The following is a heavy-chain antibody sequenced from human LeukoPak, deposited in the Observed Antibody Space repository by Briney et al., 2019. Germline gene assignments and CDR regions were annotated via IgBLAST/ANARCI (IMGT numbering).Heavy chain of an antibody. D-gene: IGHD3-22*01. Sequence: SVKVSCKTSGDTFRRYAIIWVRQAPGQGLEWMGGIIPMFGAANYAQKLQGRVTFTADKSTNTVYMDLRSLTSEDTAVYYCARDGRHRYYYDSRGYYGGWFDSWGQGTLVTVSS. J-gene: IGHJ5*01. CDR3: ARDGRHRYYYDSRGYYGGWFDS. V-gene: IGHV1-69*06. CDR1: GDTFRRYA. CDR2: IIPMFGAA.